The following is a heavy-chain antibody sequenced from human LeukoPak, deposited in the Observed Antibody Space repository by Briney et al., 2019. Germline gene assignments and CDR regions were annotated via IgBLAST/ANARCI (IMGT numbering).Heavy chain of an antibody. CDR2: INPNGGGT. V-gene: IGHV1-46*01. CDR1: GYPFTSYY. Sequence: ASVNVSCKASGYPFTSYYINWVRQAPGQGLEWMGIINPNGGGTAYTPKFQGRLTLTRDTATNTIYMEMSSLRSDDTAVYYCARDPISASWPREARFAPWGQGTLVTVSS. J-gene: IGHJ5*02. D-gene: IGHD2-2*01. CDR3: ARDPISASWPREARFAP.